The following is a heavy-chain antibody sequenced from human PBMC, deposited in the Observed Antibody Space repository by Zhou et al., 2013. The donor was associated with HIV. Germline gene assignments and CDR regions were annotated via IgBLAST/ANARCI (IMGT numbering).Heavy chain of an antibody. D-gene: IGHD3-22*01. Sequence: QVQLVQSGAEVKKPGASVKVSCKASGYTFNSYGISWVRQAPGRGLEWMGWSAYHGNTKYAQKFQGRVTMTTDTSTSTAYMELRSLRSDDTAVYYCARVLLTYYSESSGYYFDYWGQGTLVTVSS. J-gene: IGHJ4*02. CDR1: GYTFNSYG. V-gene: IGHV1-18*01. CDR3: ARVLLTYYSESSGYYFDY. CDR2: SAYHGNT.